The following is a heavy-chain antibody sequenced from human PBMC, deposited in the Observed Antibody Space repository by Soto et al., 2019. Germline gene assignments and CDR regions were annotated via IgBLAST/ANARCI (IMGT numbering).Heavy chain of an antibody. CDR3: ARGYCADDICYYFDF. D-gene: IGHD2-8*01. Sequence: GPEVKKPGASVTVSCETSGYTFTTYDITWVRQAPGQGLEWMGWISTFNGDTKYEEKLQDRVTMTTDTFTATAYMELRSLGSDDTAVYYCARGYCADDICYYFDFWGQGTLVTVSS. CDR1: GYTFTTYD. J-gene: IGHJ4*02. V-gene: IGHV1-18*01. CDR2: ISTFNGDT.